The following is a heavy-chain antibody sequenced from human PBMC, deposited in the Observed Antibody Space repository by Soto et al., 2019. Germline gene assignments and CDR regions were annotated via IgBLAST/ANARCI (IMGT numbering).Heavy chain of an antibody. D-gene: IGHD3-16*01. CDR3: ARGGREVPRIPYDT. J-gene: IGHJ5*02. CDR2: INPNVGGT. V-gene: IGHV1-2*02. CDR1: GYTFTDYY. Sequence: QVHLVQSGAEVKKPGASVYVSCKASGYTFTDYYVHWVRQAPGQGLVWMGWINPNVGGTNYARKFQGRLTMTRDTSSSTVNMQLTRLGPDDKARYYCARGGREVPRIPYDTWGQGTLVTVSS.